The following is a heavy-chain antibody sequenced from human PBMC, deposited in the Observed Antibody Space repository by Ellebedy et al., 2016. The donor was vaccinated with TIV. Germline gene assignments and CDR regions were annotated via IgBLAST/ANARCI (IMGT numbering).Heavy chain of an antibody. V-gene: IGHV4-61*08. D-gene: IGHD3-3*01. Sequence: SETLSLTCTVSGGSVSSSDNYWIWIRQPPGKGLEWIGYIYYSGSTNYNPSLKSRVTISVDTSKNQFSLKLSSVTAADTAVYYCARTTRTILGGMDVWGQGTTVTVSS. CDR3: ARTTRTILGGMDV. CDR2: IYYSGST. CDR1: GGSVSSSDNY. J-gene: IGHJ6*02.